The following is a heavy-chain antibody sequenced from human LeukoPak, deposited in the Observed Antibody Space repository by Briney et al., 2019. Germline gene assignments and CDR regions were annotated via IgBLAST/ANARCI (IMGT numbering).Heavy chain of an antibody. Sequence: SVKASCKASGGTFSSYAISWVRQAPGQGLEWMGGIIPIFGTANYAQKFQGRVTITADESTSTAYMELSSLRSEDTAVYYCARDRWYYGSGINHYYFDYWGQGTLVTVSS. CDR1: GGTFSSYA. CDR3: ARDRWYYGSGINHYYFDY. D-gene: IGHD3-10*01. CDR2: IIPIFGTA. J-gene: IGHJ4*02. V-gene: IGHV1-69*13.